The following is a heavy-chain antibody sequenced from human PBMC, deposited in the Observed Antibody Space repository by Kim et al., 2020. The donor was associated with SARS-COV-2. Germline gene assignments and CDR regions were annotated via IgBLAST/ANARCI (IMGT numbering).Heavy chain of an antibody. CDR1: GFTVSSNY. J-gene: IGHJ6*02. CDR2: IYSGGST. D-gene: IGHD3-10*01. V-gene: IGHV3-53*01. Sequence: GGSLRLSCAASGFTVSSNYMSWVRQAPGKGLEWVSVIYSGGSTYYADSVNGRFTISRDNSKNTLYLQMNSLRAEDTAVYYCARDQIRGGGNWERFGELPTTPGGYYDYYGMDVWGQGTTVTVSS. CDR3: ARDQIRGGGNWERFGELPTTPGGYYDYYGMDV.